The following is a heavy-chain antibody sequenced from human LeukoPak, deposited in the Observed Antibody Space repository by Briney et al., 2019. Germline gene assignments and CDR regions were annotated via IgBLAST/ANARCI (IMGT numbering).Heavy chain of an antibody. CDR3: AKYLDDHGGFDY. CDR1: GFTFSSYG. CDR2: IRYDGSNK. Sequence: PGGSLRLSCAASGFTFSSYGIHWVRQAPGKELEGVAFIRYDGSNKYYADSVKGRFTISRDNSKNTLYLQMNSLRAEDTAVYYCAKYLDDHGGFDYWGQGTLVTVSS. V-gene: IGHV3-30*02. J-gene: IGHJ4*02. D-gene: IGHD1-14*01.